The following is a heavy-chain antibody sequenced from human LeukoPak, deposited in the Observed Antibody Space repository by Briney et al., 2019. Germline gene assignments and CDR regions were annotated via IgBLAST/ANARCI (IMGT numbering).Heavy chain of an antibody. V-gene: IGHV1-69*05. CDR3: ARGPGDSSGYWGYNWFDP. J-gene: IGHJ5*02. D-gene: IGHD3-22*01. CDR1: GGTFSSYA. CDR2: IIPIFGTA. Sequence: SVTVSCKASGGTFSSYAISWVRQAPGQGLEWMGGIIPIFGTANYAQKFQGRVTITTDESTSTAYMELSSLRSEDTAVYYCARGPGDSSGYWGYNWFDPWGQGTLVTVSS.